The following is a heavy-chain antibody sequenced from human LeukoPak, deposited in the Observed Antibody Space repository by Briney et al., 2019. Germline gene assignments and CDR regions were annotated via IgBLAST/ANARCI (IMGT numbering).Heavy chain of an antibody. D-gene: IGHD3-3*01. V-gene: IGHV1-8*03. CDR2: MNPNSGNT. CDR1: GYTFTSYD. Sequence: ASVKVSCKASGYTFTSYDINWVRQATGQGLEWMGWMNPNSGNTGYAQKFQGRVTITRNTSISTAYMELSSLRSDDTAVYYCAIDEYGLYTNAFDIWGQGTMVTVSS. CDR3: AIDEYGLYTNAFDI. J-gene: IGHJ3*02.